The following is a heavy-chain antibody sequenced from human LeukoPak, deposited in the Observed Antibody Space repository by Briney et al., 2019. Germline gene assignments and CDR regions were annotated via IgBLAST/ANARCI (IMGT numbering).Heavy chain of an antibody. V-gene: IGHV6-1*01. J-gene: IGHJ4*02. CDR1: GDSVSSNSAA. CDR3: ARAQAYSGRIFDY. D-gene: IGHD1-26*01. Sequence: SQTLSLTCVISGDSVSSNSAAWNWIRRSPSRGLEWLGRTYYRSKWYNEYAVSVKSRITINPDTSKNQFSLQLNSVTPEDTAVYYCARAQAYSGRIFDYWGQGTLVTVSS. CDR2: TYYRSKWYN.